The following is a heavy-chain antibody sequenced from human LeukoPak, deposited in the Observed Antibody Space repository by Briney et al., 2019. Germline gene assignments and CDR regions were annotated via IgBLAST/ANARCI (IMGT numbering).Heavy chain of an antibody. CDR3: ARGPFVDYYDSSGYYSRAEYFQH. CDR1: GFTFSSYW. Sequence: PGGSLRLSCAASGFTFSSYWMSWVRQAPGKGLEWVANIKQDGSEKYYVDSVKGRFTISRDNAKNSLYLQMNSLRAEDTAVYYCARGPFVDYYDSSGYYSRAEYFQHWGQGTLVPVSS. D-gene: IGHD3-22*01. J-gene: IGHJ1*01. V-gene: IGHV3-7*01. CDR2: IKQDGSEK.